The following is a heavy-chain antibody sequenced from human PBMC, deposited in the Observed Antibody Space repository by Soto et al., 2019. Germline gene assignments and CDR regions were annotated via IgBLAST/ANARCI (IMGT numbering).Heavy chain of an antibody. CDR1: GFTFSSYG. D-gene: IGHD2-8*02. CDR2: ISYDGSNK. J-gene: IGHJ4*02. V-gene: IGHV3-30*18. CDR3: AKDTESVPGY. Sequence: PGGSLRLSCAASGFTFSSYGMHWVRQAPGKGLEWVAVISYDGSNKYYADSVKGRFTISRDNSKNTLYLQMNSLRAEDTAVYYCAKDTESVPGYWGQGTLVTVSS.